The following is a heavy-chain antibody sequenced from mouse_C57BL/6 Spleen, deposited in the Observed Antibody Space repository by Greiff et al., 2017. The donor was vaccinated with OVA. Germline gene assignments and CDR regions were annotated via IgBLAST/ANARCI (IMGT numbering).Heavy chain of an antibody. CDR2: IDPSDSET. D-gene: IGHD4-1*01. J-gene: IGHJ3*01. V-gene: IGHV1-52*01. Sequence: QVQLQQPGAELVRPGSSVKLSCKASGYTFTSYWMHWVKQRPIQGLEWIGNIDPSDSETHYNQKFKDKATLTVDKSSSTAYMQLSSLTSEDSAVYYCAREEELGRTFFAYWGQGTLVTVSA. CDR1: GYTFTSYW. CDR3: AREEELGRTFFAY.